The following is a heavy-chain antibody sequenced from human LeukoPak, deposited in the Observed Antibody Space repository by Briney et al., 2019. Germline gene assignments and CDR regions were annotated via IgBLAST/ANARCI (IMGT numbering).Heavy chain of an antibody. CDR2: IYYSGST. CDR1: GGSISSYY. J-gene: IGHJ3*02. CDR3: ARYCGGDCSAAFDI. D-gene: IGHD2-21*02. Sequence: PSETLSLTCTVSGGSISSYYWSWIRQPPGKGLEWIGYIYYSGSTNYNPSLKSRVTISVDTSKNQFSLKLSSVTAADTAVYYCARYCGGDCSAAFDIWGQGTMVTVSS. V-gene: IGHV4-59*12.